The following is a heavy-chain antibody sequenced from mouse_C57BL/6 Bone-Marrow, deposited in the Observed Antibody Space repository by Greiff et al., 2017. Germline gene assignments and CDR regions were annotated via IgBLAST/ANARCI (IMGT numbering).Heavy chain of an antibody. CDR1: GYTFTSYW. CDR3: ARDWSSYWYFEG. V-gene: IGHV1-59*01. Sequence: QVQLQQPGAELVRPGTSVKLSCKASGYTFTSYWMHWVKQRPGQGLEWIGVIDPSDSTTNYNQKFKGKATLTVDTTSSTAYMQLSSLTSEDSAVYYCARDWSSYWYFEGWGTGTTVTVAS. J-gene: IGHJ1*03. D-gene: IGHD1-1*01. CDR2: IDPSDSTT.